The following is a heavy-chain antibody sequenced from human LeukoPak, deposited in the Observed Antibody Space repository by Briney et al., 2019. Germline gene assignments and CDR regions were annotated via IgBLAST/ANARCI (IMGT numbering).Heavy chain of an antibody. CDR3: ARAIVAAAGPYYYYYYYMDV. D-gene: IGHD6-13*01. CDR2: ISGSGGST. Sequence: GGSLRLSCAASGFTFDDYAMHWVRQAPGKGLEWVSSISGSGGSTYYADSVKGRFTISRDNAKNSLYLQMNSLRAEDTAVYYCARAIVAAAGPYYYYYYYMDVWGKGTTVTVSS. CDR1: GFTFDDYA. V-gene: IGHV3-23*01. J-gene: IGHJ6*03.